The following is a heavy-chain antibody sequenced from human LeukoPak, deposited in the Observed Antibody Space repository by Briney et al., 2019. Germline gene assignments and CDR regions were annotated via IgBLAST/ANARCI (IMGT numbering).Heavy chain of an antibody. CDR2: IYHSVNT. Sequence: PSETLSLTCTVSGDSIDSVGYYWAWIRQPPGKGLEWIGYIYHSVNTYYNPSLQSRVTISEATSKNQFSLKLKSVTPADTAVYYCARGRSEVGTHSSLNWFDPWGQGVLVTVSS. J-gene: IGHJ5*02. D-gene: IGHD6-19*01. CDR1: GDSIDSVGYY. CDR3: ARGRSEVGTHSSLNWFDP. V-gene: IGHV4-30-4*08.